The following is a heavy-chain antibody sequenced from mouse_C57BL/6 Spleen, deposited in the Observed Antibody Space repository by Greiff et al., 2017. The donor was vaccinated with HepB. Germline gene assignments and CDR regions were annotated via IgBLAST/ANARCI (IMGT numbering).Heavy chain of an antibody. Sequence: EVKLQQSGPALVKPGASVKIPCKASGYTFTDYYMDWVKQSHGKSLEWIGDINPNNGGTIYNQKFKGKATLTVDKSSSTAYMELRSLTSEDTAVYYCARYYRDWYFDVWGTGTTVTVSS. J-gene: IGHJ1*03. V-gene: IGHV1-18*01. CDR3: ARYYRDWYFDV. CDR2: INPNNGGT. CDR1: GYTFTDYY. D-gene: IGHD2-14*01.